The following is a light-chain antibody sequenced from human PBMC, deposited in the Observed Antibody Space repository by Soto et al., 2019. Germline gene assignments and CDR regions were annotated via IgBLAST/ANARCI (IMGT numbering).Light chain of an antibody. CDR3: QQYSSLWT. Sequence: EIVLTQSPATLSLTPGERATLSCRASQSVSRYLAWYQQKPGQAPRLLIYGASSRATGIPDRFSGSGSGTDFTLSISRLEPEDFAVYYCQQYSSLWTFGQGTKVDVK. V-gene: IGKV3-20*01. CDR1: QSVSRY. CDR2: GAS. J-gene: IGKJ1*01.